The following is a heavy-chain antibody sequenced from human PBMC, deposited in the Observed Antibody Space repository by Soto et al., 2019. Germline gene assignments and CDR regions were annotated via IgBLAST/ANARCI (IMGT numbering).Heavy chain of an antibody. D-gene: IGHD3-9*01. V-gene: IGHV3-21*01. CDR2: ISSSSSYI. CDR1: GFTFSSYS. J-gene: IGHJ6*02. CDR3: ARGDWAYYYYYGMDV. Sequence: EVQLVESGGGLVKPGGSLRLSCAASGFTFSSYSMNWVRQAPGKGLEWVSSISSSSSYIYYADSVKGRFPISRDNAKNSLYLQMNSLRAEDTAVYYCARGDWAYYYYYGMDVWGQGTTVTVSS.